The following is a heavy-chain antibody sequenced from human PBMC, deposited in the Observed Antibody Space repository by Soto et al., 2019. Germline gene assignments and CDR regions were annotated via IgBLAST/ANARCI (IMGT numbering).Heavy chain of an antibody. Sequence: QVQLVQSGAEVKKPGASVKVSCKASGYTFTSYAMHWVRQAPGQRLEWMGWINAGNGNTKYSQKFQGRVTITRDTSASTAYMELSSLRSEDTAVYYCARDIGDNWNDVYWFDPWGQGTLVTVSS. CDR3: ARDIGDNWNDVYWFDP. J-gene: IGHJ5*02. D-gene: IGHD1-1*01. V-gene: IGHV1-3*01. CDR1: GYTFTSYA. CDR2: INAGNGNT.